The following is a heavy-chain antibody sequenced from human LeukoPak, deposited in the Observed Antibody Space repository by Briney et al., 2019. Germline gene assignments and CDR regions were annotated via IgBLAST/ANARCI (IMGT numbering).Heavy chain of an antibody. CDR1: GFTFSSYE. CDR2: ILNSGTTT. Sequence: GGSPRLSCAASGFTFSSYEMNWVRQAPGKGLEWVSYILNSGTTTYYADSVKGRFTISRDNAKNSLYLQMNSLRAEDTGVYYCARDPPDYWGQGILVTVSS. CDR3: ARDPPDY. V-gene: IGHV3-48*03. J-gene: IGHJ4*02.